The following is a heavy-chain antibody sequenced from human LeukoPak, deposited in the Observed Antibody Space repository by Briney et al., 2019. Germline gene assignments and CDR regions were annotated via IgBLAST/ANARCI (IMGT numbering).Heavy chain of an antibody. Sequence: PGGSLRLSCTASGFTFGDYAMSWFRQAPGKGLEWVGFIRSEAYGGTTEYAASVKGRFTISRDDSKSIAYLQMNSLKTEDTAVYYCTRDYDFWSGYYYYYGMDVWGQGTTVTVSS. CDR3: TRDYDFWSGYYYYYGMDV. V-gene: IGHV3-49*03. J-gene: IGHJ6*02. D-gene: IGHD3-3*01. CDR2: IRSEAYGGTT. CDR1: GFTFGDYA.